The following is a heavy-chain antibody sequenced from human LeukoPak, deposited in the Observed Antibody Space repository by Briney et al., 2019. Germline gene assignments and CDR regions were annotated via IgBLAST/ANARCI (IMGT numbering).Heavy chain of an antibody. Sequence: ASVKVSCKASGGTFSSYAISWVRQAPGQGLEWMGGIIPIFATANYAQKFQDRVTITADESTSTAYMELSSLRSEDTAAYYCATSDIVVVPAAMPDYWGQGTPVTVSS. J-gene: IGHJ4*02. V-gene: IGHV1-69*13. CDR3: ATSDIVVVPAAMPDY. CDR1: GGTFSSYA. D-gene: IGHD2-2*01. CDR2: IIPIFATA.